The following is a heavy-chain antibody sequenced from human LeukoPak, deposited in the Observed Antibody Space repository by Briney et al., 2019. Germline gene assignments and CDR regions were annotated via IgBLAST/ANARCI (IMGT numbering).Heavy chain of an antibody. Sequence: SETLSLTCAVSGGSISSSNWWSWVRQPPGKGLEWIGEINHSGSTNYNPSLKSRVTISVDTSKNQFSLKLSSVTAADTAVYYCACRRFGDAWGQGTLVTVSS. J-gene: IGHJ5*02. D-gene: IGHD3-10*01. V-gene: IGHV4-4*02. CDR2: INHSGST. CDR1: GGSISSSNW. CDR3: ACRRFGDA.